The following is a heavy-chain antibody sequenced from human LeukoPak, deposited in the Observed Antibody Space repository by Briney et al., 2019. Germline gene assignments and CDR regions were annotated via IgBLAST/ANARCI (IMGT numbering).Heavy chain of an antibody. J-gene: IGHJ4*02. Sequence: ASVKVSCKPSGYTFTSYTISWVRQAPGQGLEWMGGISTYNGNTKFVQKLQGRVTMTTDTSTSTAYMELRSLRSDDTAVYYCARERGNYASVGFDYWGQGTLVTVSS. V-gene: IGHV1-18*01. CDR2: ISTYNGNT. CDR1: GYTFTSYT. CDR3: ARERGNYASVGFDY. D-gene: IGHD4-11*01.